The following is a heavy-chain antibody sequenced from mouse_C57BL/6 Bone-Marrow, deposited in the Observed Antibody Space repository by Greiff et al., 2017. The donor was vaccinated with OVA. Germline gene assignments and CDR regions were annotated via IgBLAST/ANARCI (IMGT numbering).Heavy chain of an antibody. CDR1: GFTFSSYG. Sequence: EVKLVESGGDLVKPGGSLKLSCAASGFTFSSYGMSWVRQTPDKRLEWVATISSGGSYPYYPDSVKGSFTISRATAKNTLYLQMSSLKSEDTAMYYCARHGDYGSFFDYWGQGTTLTVSS. V-gene: IGHV5-6*01. CDR2: ISSGGSYP. D-gene: IGHD1-1*01. J-gene: IGHJ2*01. CDR3: ARHGDYGSFFDY.